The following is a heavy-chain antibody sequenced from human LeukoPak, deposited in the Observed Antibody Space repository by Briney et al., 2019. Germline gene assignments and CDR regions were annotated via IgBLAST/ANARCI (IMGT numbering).Heavy chain of an antibody. CDR1: GFTFSSYA. V-gene: IGHV3-23*01. CDR3: AKAYYDSSGYYPLFDY. CDR2: ISGSGGST. D-gene: IGHD3-22*01. Sequence: GGSLRLFCAASGFTFSSYAMSWVRQAPGKGLEWVSAISGSGGSTYYADSVKGRFTISRDNSKNTLYLQMNSLRAEDTAVYYCAKAYYDSSGYYPLFDYWGQGTLVTVSS. J-gene: IGHJ4*02.